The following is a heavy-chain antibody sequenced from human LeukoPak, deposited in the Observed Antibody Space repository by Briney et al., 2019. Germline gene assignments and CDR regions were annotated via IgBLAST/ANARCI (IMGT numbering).Heavy chain of an antibody. CDR2: ISGSGAST. Sequence: PGGSLRLSCAASGFTFSSYAMSWVRQTPGKGLEWVSTISGSGASTFYADSVKGRFTISRDNVNDTVYLQMNSLRADDTAKYYCSKAPNRGGATPGVHWGQGTLVIVSS. D-gene: IGHD7-27*01. CDR3: SKAPNRGGATPGVH. CDR1: GFTFSSYA. J-gene: IGHJ4*02. V-gene: IGHV3-23*01.